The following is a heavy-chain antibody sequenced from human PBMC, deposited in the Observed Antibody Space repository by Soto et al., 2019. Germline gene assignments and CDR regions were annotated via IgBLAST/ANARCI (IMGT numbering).Heavy chain of an antibody. J-gene: IGHJ4*02. CDR3: VRQFSVYGDYGRYFDF. V-gene: IGHV4-39*01. Sequence: SETLSLTCTVSGGSISSSGYYWGWIRQPPGKGLEWIGTIYYSGSTYYNPSLKSRVTISVDTSKNQFSLKLSSVTAADTAVYYCVRQFSVYGDYGRYFDFWGQGTLVTVSS. CDR2: IYYSGST. CDR1: GGSISSSGYY. D-gene: IGHD4-17*01.